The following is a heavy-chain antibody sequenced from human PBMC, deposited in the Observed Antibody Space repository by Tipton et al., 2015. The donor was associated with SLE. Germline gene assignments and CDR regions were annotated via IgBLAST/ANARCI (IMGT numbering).Heavy chain of an antibody. D-gene: IGHD6-19*01. Sequence: TLSLTCTVSGGSISSGGYYWSWIRQHPGKGLEWIGYIYYSGSTYYNPSLKSRVTISVDTSKNQFSLKLSPVTAADTAVYYCTEGGWLGDAFDIWGQGTMVTVSS. J-gene: IGHJ3*02. CDR1: GGSISSGGYY. CDR3: TEGGWLGDAFDI. CDR2: IYYSGST. V-gene: IGHV4-31*03.